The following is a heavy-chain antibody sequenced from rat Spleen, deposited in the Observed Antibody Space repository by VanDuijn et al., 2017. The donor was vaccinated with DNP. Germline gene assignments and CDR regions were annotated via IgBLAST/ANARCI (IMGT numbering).Heavy chain of an antibody. CDR1: GFTFSSFP. D-gene: IGHD3-4*01. CDR2: ISTSGGST. J-gene: IGHJ1*01. Sequence: EVQLVESGGGLVQPGRSMKLSCAASGFTFSSFPMAWVRQAPTKGLEWVATISTSGGSTYYRDSVKGRFTISRDNAKSTLYLQMNSLRSEDTATYYCTSSTPYYWYFDFWGPGTMVTVSS. CDR3: TSSTPYYWYFDF. V-gene: IGHV5-46*01.